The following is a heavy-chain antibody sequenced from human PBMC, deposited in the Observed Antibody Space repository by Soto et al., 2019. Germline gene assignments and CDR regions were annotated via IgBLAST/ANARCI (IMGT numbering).Heavy chain of an antibody. J-gene: IGHJ4*02. CDR2: INVGNGNT. D-gene: IGHD2-21*02. V-gene: IGHV1-3*01. Sequence: ASVKVSCKASGYTFTSYAMHWVRQAPGQRLEWMGWINVGNGNTKYSQKFQGRVTITRDTSASTAYMELSSLRSEDTAVHYCARSIVVVTAADYWGQGTLVTVSS. CDR3: ARSIVVVTAADY. CDR1: GYTFTSYA.